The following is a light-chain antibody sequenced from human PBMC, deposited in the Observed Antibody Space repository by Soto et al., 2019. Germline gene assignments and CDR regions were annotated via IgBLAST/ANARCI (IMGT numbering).Light chain of an antibody. CDR2: GAS. Sequence: EIVLTQSPGTLSLPPGERATLSCRASQSVSSSYLAWYQQKPGQARRLLIYGASSRATGIPDRFSGSGSGTDFTRTISRLEPEDFAVYYCQQYGSSLRLTFGGGTKVEIK. CDR3: QQYGSSLRLT. V-gene: IGKV3-20*01. CDR1: QSVSSSY. J-gene: IGKJ4*01.